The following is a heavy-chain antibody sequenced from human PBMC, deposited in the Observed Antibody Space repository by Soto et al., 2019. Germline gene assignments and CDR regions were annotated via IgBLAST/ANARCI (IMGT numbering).Heavy chain of an antibody. J-gene: IGHJ4*02. Sequence: QITLKESGPTLVKATQTLTLTCTFSGLSVSNHGACVGWVRQPPGKALEWLAFIYLNDDERYRPSLKSRLTITKDTSKNQVVLTMTNMDPVDTGTYYCAHRTADTSVDSWGQGTLVTVSS. V-gene: IGHV2-5*01. CDR2: IYLNDDE. CDR3: AHRTADTSVDS. CDR1: GLSVSNHGAC. D-gene: IGHD3-9*01.